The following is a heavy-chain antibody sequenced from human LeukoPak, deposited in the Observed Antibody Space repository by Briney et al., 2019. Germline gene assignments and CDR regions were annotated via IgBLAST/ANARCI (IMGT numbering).Heavy chain of an antibody. J-gene: IGHJ6*02. CDR2: ISNNGGNT. CDR1: GFTFGSYA. Sequence: GGSLRLSCSASGFTFGSYAMHWVRQAPGKGLECVSTISNNGGNTYYADSVKGKFTISRDNSKNTLYLQMSSLRAEDTAVYYCVKDIVVVVAATQPHYYYGMDVWGQGTTVTVSS. V-gene: IGHV3-64D*06. CDR3: VKDIVVVVAATQPHYYYGMDV. D-gene: IGHD2-15*01.